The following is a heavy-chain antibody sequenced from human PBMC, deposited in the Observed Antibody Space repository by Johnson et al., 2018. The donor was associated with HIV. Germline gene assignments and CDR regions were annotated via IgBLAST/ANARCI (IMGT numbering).Heavy chain of an antibody. Sequence: QMLLVESGGGVVQPGQSLRLSCAASGLTFSSYGMHWVRQAPGKGLEWVAVISYDGSNKYSADSVKGRFTNSRDNSKNTLYLQMNSLRAEDTALYYCASRKDIVLVVYAEIADAFDIWGQGTMVTVSS. D-gene: IGHD2-8*02. V-gene: IGHV3-30*03. CDR1: GLTFSSYG. J-gene: IGHJ3*02. CDR2: ISYDGSNK. CDR3: ASRKDIVLVVYAEIADAFDI.